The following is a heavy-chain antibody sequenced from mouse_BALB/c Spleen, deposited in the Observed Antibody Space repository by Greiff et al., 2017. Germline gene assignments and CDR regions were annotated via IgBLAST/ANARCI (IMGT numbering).Heavy chain of an antibody. CDR1: GFTFSSYG. V-gene: IGHV5-6-3*01. D-gene: IGHD2-2*01. J-gene: IGHJ4*01. CDR3: ARRIYYGYGYAMDY. CDR2: INSNGGST. Sequence: EVKVVESGGGLVQPGGSLKLSCAASGFTFSSYGMSWVRQTPDKRLELVATINSNGGSTYYPDSVKGRFTISRDNAKNTLYLQMSSLKSEDTAMYYCARRIYYGYGYAMDYWGQGTSVTVSS.